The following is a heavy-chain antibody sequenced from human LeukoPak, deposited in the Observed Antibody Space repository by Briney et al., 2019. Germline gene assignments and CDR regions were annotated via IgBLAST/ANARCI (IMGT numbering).Heavy chain of an antibody. J-gene: IGHJ4*02. Sequence: GGSLRLSCAASGFTFDDYGMSWVRQGPGKGLEWVSAINRNGDSTGYADSVKGRFTISRDNAKNSLYLQMNSLRAEDTAVYYCARDRRNHYFDYWGQGTLVTVSS. D-gene: IGHD1-14*01. CDR3: ARDRRNHYFDY. CDR2: INRNGDST. CDR1: GFTFDDYG. V-gene: IGHV3-20*04.